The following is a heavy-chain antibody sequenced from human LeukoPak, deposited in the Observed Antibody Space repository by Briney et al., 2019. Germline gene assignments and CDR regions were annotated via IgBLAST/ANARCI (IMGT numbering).Heavy chain of an antibody. Sequence: QPGGSLRLSCAASGFTFSSYWMHWVRQAPGKGLVWFSRINSDGSSTSYADSVKGRFTISRDNAKNTLYLQMNSLRAEDTAVYYCAREGGSGSYYYYYGMDVWGQGTTVTVCS. CDR1: GFTFSSYW. CDR3: AREGGSGSYYYYYGMDV. J-gene: IGHJ6*02. V-gene: IGHV3-74*01. D-gene: IGHD3-10*01. CDR2: INSDGSST.